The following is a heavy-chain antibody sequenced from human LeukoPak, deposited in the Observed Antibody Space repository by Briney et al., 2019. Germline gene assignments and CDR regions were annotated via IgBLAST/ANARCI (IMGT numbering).Heavy chain of an antibody. D-gene: IGHD2-2*01. CDR3: ARADRYCSSTSCYAGPDY. J-gene: IGHJ4*02. V-gene: IGHV3-21*01. CDR1: GFTFSSYS. CDR2: ISSSSSYI. Sequence: GGPLRLSCAASGFTFSSYSMNWVRQALGKGLEWGSSISSSSSYIYYADSVKGRFTITRDNAKNSLYLQMNSLRAEDTAVYYCARADRYCSSTSCYAGPDYWGQGTLVTVSS.